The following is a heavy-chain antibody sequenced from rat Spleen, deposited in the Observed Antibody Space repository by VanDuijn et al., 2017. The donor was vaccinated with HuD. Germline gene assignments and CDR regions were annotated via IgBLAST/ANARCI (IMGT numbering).Heavy chain of an antibody. D-gene: IGHD1-11*01. CDR3: TTGEGAGFDY. V-gene: IGHV5-20*01. CDR2: ISYDDTST. Sequence: EVQLVESGGGLVQPGRSMKLSCAASEFTFSNYDMAWVRQAPTKGLEWVASISYDDTSTYYRDFVKGRFTISRDNAKTTLSLQMDSLRSEDTATYFCTTGEGAGFDYWGQGVMVTVSS. J-gene: IGHJ2*01. CDR1: EFTFSNYD.